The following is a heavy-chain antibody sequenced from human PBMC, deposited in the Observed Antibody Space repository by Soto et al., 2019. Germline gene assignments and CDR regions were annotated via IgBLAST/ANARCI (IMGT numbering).Heavy chain of an antibody. D-gene: IGHD2-8*01. CDR3: TKSRRSILMVYGFGGMDV. CDR1: GFTVSSHA. J-gene: IGHJ6*02. V-gene: IGHV3-23*01. Sequence: GGSLRLSCAASGFTVSSHAMSWVRQAPGKGLEWVSSISGSGDGTYYGDSVKGRFTISRDSSNSTLYLQMNNLRGEDTAVYFCTKSRRSILMVYGFGGMDVWGQGTTVTVSS. CDR2: ISGSGDGT.